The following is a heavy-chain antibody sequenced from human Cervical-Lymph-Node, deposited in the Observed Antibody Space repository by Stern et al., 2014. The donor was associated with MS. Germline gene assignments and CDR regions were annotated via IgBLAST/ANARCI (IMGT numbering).Heavy chain of an antibody. Sequence: VQLVESGAEVERPGASVKVSCKASGYTFTAYFLHWVRQAPGQGLEWMGWISPKTGRATYAQKVPDRVTITRDKSINPGYMEVSSLRSDDTAVYYCARDRGSYSDYWGQGTLVAVSS. V-gene: IGHV1-2*02. CDR2: ISPKTGRA. J-gene: IGHJ4*02. D-gene: IGHD1-26*01. CDR1: GYTFTAYF. CDR3: ARDRGSYSDY.